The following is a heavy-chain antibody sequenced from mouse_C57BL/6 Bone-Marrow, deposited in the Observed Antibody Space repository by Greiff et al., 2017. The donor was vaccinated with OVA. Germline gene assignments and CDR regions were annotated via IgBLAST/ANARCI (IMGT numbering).Heavy chain of an antibody. J-gene: IGHJ4*01. D-gene: IGHD1-1*01. CDR2: INPNNGGT. Sequence: EVKLQESGPELVKPGASVEMSCKASGYTFTDYNMHWVKQSHGKSLEWIGYINPNNGGTSYNQKFKGKATLTVNKSSSTAYMELRSLTSEDSAVYYCASYGSSPPYYAMDYWGQGTSVTVSS. CDR1: GYTFTDYN. V-gene: IGHV1-22*01. CDR3: ASYGSSPPYYAMDY.